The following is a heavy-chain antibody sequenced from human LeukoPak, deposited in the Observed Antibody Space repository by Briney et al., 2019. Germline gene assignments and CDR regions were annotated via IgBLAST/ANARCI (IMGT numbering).Heavy chain of an antibody. CDR3: ARVGYSSSWPLRGYYYYMDV. Sequence: ASVKVSCKASGGTFSSYAISWVRQAPGQGLEWMGGIIPIFGTANYAQKFQGRVTITADESTSTAYMELSSLRSEDTAVYYCARVGYSSSWPLRGYYYYMDVWGKGTTVTISS. CDR1: GGTFSSYA. D-gene: IGHD6-13*01. J-gene: IGHJ6*03. V-gene: IGHV1-69*13. CDR2: IIPIFGTA.